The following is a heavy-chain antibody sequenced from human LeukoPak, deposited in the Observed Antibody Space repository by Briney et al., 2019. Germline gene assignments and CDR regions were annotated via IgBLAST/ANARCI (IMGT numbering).Heavy chain of an antibody. CDR3: ARISCGISCPEKY. CDR1: GFTVSENY. J-gene: IGHJ4*02. V-gene: IGHV3-20*04. CDR2: INWNGGST. Sequence: GGSLRLSCAASGFTVSENYMSWVRHAPGKGLEWVSGINWNGGSTGYADSVKGRFTISRDNGKKSLYLQMNSLRAEDTALYYCARISCGISCPEKYWGQGTLVTVSS. D-gene: IGHD3-3*02.